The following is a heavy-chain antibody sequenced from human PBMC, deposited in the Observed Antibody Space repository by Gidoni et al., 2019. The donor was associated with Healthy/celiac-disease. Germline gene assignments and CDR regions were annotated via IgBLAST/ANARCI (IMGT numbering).Heavy chain of an antibody. CDR3: AKADPYYYYGMDV. Sequence: EVQLVDSWGGLVQPGGSLRLSCAASGFTFSSYWMHWVRQAPGKGLVWVSRINSDGSSTSYADSVKGRFTISRDNAKNTLYLQMNSLRAEDTAVYYCAKADPYYYYGMDVWGQGTTVTVSS. CDR1: GFTFSSYW. J-gene: IGHJ6*02. V-gene: IGHV3-74*01. CDR2: INSDGSST.